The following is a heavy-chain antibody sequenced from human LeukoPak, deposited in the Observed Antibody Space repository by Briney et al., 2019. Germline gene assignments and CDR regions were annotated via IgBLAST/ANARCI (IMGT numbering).Heavy chain of an antibody. CDR1: GGTFSSYA. Sequence: EASVKVSCKASGGTFSSYAISWVRQAPGQGLEWMGRIIPILGIANYAQRFQGRVTITADKSTSTAYMELSSLRSEDTAVYYCGYGDYDGSVDYWGQGTLVTVSS. V-gene: IGHV1-69*04. D-gene: IGHD4-17*01. CDR3: GYGDYDGSVDY. J-gene: IGHJ4*02. CDR2: IIPILGIA.